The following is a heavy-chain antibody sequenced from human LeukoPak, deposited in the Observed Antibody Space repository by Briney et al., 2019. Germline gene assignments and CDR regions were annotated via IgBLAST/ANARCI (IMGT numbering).Heavy chain of an antibody. J-gene: IGHJ4*02. D-gene: IGHD1-26*01. CDR1: GGTFSSYA. Sequence: ASVKVSCKASGGTFSSYATSWVRQAPGQGLEWMGRIIPILGIANYAQKFQGRVTITADKSTSTAYMELSSLRSEDTAVYYCARDQWGIGSYHFDYWGQGTLVTVSS. CDR2: IIPILGIA. V-gene: IGHV1-69*04. CDR3: ARDQWGIGSYHFDY.